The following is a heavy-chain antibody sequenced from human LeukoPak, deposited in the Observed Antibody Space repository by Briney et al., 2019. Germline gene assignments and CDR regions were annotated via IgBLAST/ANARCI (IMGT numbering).Heavy chain of an antibody. D-gene: IGHD2-21*02. CDR3: ARRSPQCWGGDCYFDY. V-gene: IGHV4-39*01. J-gene: IGHJ4*02. Sequence: SETLSLTCTVSGGSISNSSDYWGWIRQPPGKGLEWIGSIYYSGSTYYNPSLKSRVTISVDTSKNQFSLKLSSVSAADTAVYYCARRSPQCWGGDCYFDYWGQGTLATVSS. CDR2: IYYSGST. CDR1: GGSISNSSDY.